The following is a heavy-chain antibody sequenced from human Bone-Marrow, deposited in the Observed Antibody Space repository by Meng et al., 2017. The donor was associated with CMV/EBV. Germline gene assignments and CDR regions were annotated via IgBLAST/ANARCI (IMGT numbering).Heavy chain of an antibody. V-gene: IGHV3-21*01. CDR2: ISSSSSYI. CDR1: GFTFSSYS. Sequence: GESLKISCAASGFTFSSYSMNWVRQAPGKGLEWVSSISSSSSYIYYADSVKGRFTISRDNAKNSLYLQMNSLRAEDTAVYYCARDIVLRGSEDNFDYWGQGNLVNVDS. D-gene: IGHD2/OR15-2a*01. J-gene: IGHJ4*02. CDR3: ARDIVLRGSEDNFDY.